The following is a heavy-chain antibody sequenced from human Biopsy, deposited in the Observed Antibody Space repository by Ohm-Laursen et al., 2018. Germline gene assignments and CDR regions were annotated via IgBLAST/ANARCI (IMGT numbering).Heavy chain of an antibody. CDR2: VYYTGST. Sequence: GTLSLTCAVSGDSISSYYWSWIRQPPGKGLQWIGYVYYTGSTDYNPSLQSRVTISVDTSKNHFSLRLRSVTPADTAIYYCARDRGYYSDRTVPGYFNLWGRGTLVTVSS. J-gene: IGHJ2*01. V-gene: IGHV4-59*01. D-gene: IGHD3-22*01. CDR3: ARDRGYYSDRTVPGYFNL. CDR1: GDSISSYY.